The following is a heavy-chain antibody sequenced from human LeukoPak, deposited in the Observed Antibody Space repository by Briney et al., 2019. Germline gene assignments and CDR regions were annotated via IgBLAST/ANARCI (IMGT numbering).Heavy chain of an antibody. CDR1: GFTFSSYS. CDR3: ASTVVGVAAAGGDDY. V-gene: IGHV3-21*01. D-gene: IGHD2-15*01. CDR2: ISSSSSYI. Sequence: GGSLRLSCAASGFTFSSYSMNWVRQASGKGLEWVSSISSSSSYIYYADSVKGRFTISRDNAKNSLYLQMNSLRAEDTAVYYCASTVVGVAAAGGDDYWGQGTLVTVSS. J-gene: IGHJ4*02.